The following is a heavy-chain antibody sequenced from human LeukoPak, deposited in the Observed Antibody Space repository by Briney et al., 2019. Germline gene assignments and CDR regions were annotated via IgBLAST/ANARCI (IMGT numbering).Heavy chain of an antibody. CDR1: GGTFSSYA. CDR3: ARSLFRFLEWSYRSYYYYYMDV. J-gene: IGHJ6*03. D-gene: IGHD3-3*01. Sequence: GASVKGSCKASGGTFSSYAISWVRQAPGQGLEWMGGIIPIFGTANYAQKFQGRVTITADKSTSTAYMELSSLRSEDTAVYYCARSLFRFLEWSYRSYYYYYMDVWGKGTTVTVSS. V-gene: IGHV1-69*06. CDR2: IIPIFGTA.